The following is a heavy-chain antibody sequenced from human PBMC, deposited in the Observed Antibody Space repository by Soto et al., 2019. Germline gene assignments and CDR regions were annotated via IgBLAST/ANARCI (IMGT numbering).Heavy chain of an antibody. J-gene: IGHJ6*02. CDR1: GFNFSSHW. Sequence: PGRSMRLPCAAAGFNFSSHWVSWVRQDTRKGLEWVANIKQDGSEKYYVDSVKGRFTISRDNAKHSLYLQMNSLRAEYTAVYYCARFYYDSSGYLPSPYYYYYGMDFWGQGTTVTVSS. D-gene: IGHD3-22*01. V-gene: IGHV3-7*04. CDR3: ARFYYDSSGYLPSPYYYYYGMDF. CDR2: IKQDGSEK.